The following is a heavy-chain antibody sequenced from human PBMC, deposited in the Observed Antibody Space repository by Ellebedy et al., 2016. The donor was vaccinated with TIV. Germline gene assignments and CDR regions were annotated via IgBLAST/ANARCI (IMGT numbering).Heavy chain of an antibody. CDR3: ARGYGSGRSDAFDI. Sequence: ASVKVSCXASGYTFTSYDINWVRQATGQGLEWMGWMNPNSGNTGYAQKFQGRVTMTRNTSISTAYMELSSLRSEDTAVYYCARGYGSGRSDAFDIWGQGTMVTVSS. D-gene: IGHD3-10*01. CDR2: MNPNSGNT. CDR1: GYTFTSYD. V-gene: IGHV1-8*01. J-gene: IGHJ3*02.